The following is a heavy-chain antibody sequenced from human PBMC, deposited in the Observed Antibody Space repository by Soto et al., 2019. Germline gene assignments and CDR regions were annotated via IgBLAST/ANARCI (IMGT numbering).Heavy chain of an antibody. Sequence: QVQLVESGGGVVQPGRSLRLSCAASGFTFSSYAMHWVRQAPGKGLEWVAVISYDGSNKYYADSVKGRFTISRDNSKNTLYLQMNSLRADDTAVYYCARDLYPPYSSSWYSPGRNYGMDVWGQGTTVTVSS. J-gene: IGHJ6*02. CDR3: ARDLYPPYSSSWYSPGRNYGMDV. D-gene: IGHD6-13*01. CDR2: ISYDGSNK. CDR1: GFTFSSYA. V-gene: IGHV3-30-3*01.